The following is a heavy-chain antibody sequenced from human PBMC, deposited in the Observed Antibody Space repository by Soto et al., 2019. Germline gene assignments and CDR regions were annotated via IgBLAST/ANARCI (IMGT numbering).Heavy chain of an antibody. CDR2: ISSSSSYI. CDR3: ARDRSGVVPAAISRYYFDY. D-gene: IGHD2-2*01. Sequence: EVQLVESGGGLVKPGGSLRLSCAASGFTFSSYSMNWVRQAPGKGLEWVSSISSSSSYIYYADSVKGRFTISRDNAKNSLYLQMNSLRAEDTAVYYCARDRSGVVPAAISRYYFDYWGQGTLVTVSS. J-gene: IGHJ4*02. CDR1: GFTFSSYS. V-gene: IGHV3-21*01.